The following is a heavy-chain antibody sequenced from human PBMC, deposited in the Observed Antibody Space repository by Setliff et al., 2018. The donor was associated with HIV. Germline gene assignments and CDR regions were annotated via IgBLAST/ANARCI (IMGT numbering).Heavy chain of an antibody. J-gene: IGHJ4*02. Sequence: SETLSLTCTVSGGSIISYYWSWIRQPPGKGLEWIGYIYYSGSTTYNPSLKSRVTISVDASKNQFSLKLSSVTAADTAVYYCARDRLDGYNSGFDYWGQGTLVTVSS. CDR2: IYYSGST. CDR1: GGSIISYY. CDR3: ARDRLDGYNSGFDY. V-gene: IGHV4-59*01. D-gene: IGHD5-12*01.